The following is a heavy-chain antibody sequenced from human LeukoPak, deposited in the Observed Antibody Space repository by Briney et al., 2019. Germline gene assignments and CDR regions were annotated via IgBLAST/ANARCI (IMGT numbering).Heavy chain of an antibody. CDR2: ISGSGGST. J-gene: IGHJ4*02. CDR1: GFTFSSYA. CDR3: AKAPVTTCRGAFCYPFDY. D-gene: IGHD2-15*01. V-gene: IGHV3-23*01. Sequence: GGSLRLSCAASGFTFSSYAMSWVRQAPGKGLEWVSAISGSGGSTYYADSVKGRFTISRDNSKNSLYLQMNRLRPEDAAVYYCAKAPVTTCRGAFCYPFDYWGLGTLVTVSS.